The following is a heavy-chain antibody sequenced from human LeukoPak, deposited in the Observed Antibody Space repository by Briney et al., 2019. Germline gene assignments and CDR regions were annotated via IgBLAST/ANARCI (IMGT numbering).Heavy chain of an antibody. D-gene: IGHD1-26*01. J-gene: IGHJ6*03. CDR1: GFTFSSYS. Sequence: WGSLRLSCAASGFTFSSYSMNWVRQAPGKGLEWVSSISSSSSYIYYADSVKGRFTISRDNAKNSLYLQMNSLRAEDTAVYYCAIRAIPLYYYYMGVWGKGTTVTVSS. CDR2: ISSSSSYI. V-gene: IGHV3-21*01. CDR3: AIRAIPLYYYYMGV.